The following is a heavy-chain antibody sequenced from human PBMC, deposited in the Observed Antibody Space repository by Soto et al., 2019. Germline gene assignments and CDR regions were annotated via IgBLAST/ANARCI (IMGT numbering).Heavy chain of an antibody. Sequence: SVKVSCKASGGTFSSYAISWVRQAPGQGLEWMGGIIPIFGTANYAQKFQGRVTITADESTSTAYMELSSLRSENTAVYYCARIANSSGWHYYFDYWGQGTLVTVSS. CDR2: IIPIFGTA. V-gene: IGHV1-69*13. CDR3: ARIANSSGWHYYFDY. CDR1: GGTFSSYA. D-gene: IGHD6-19*01. J-gene: IGHJ4*02.